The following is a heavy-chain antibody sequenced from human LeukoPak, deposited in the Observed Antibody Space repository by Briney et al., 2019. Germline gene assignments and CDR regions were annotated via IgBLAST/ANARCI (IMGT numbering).Heavy chain of an antibody. CDR2: IYYSGST. Sequence: TSETLSLTCTVSGGSISSYYWSWTRQPPGKGLEWIGYIYYSGSTNYNPSLKSRVTISVDTPKNQFSLKLSSVTAADTAVYYCARDSSGWYSAWGQGTLVTVSS. D-gene: IGHD6-19*01. CDR3: ARDSSGWYSA. CDR1: GGSISSYY. V-gene: IGHV4-59*01. J-gene: IGHJ5*02.